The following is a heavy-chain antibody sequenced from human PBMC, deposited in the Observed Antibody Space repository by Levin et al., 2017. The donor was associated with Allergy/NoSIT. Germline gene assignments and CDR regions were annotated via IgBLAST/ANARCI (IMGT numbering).Heavy chain of an antibody. CDR3: ATDHSGWYGVDY. CDR1: GYTLTELS. Sequence: ASVKVSCKVSGYTLTELSMHWVRQAPGKGLEWMGGFDPEDGETIYAQKFQGRVTMTEDTSTDTAYMELSSLRSEDTAVYYCATDHSGWYGVDYWGQGTLVTVSS. D-gene: IGHD6-19*01. J-gene: IGHJ4*02. V-gene: IGHV1-24*01. CDR2: FDPEDGET.